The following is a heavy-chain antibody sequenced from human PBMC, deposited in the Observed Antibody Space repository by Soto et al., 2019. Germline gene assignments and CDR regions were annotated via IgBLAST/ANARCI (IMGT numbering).Heavy chain of an antibody. CDR1: GGSISSGGYS. CDR3: ARAIVVVPAHGDWFDP. J-gene: IGHJ5*02. CDR2: IYHSGST. Sequence: LSLTCAVSGGSISSGGYSWSWIRQPPGKGLEWIGYIYHSGSTYYNPSLKSRVTISVGRSKNQFSLKLSSVTAADTAVYYCARAIVVVPAHGDWFDPWGQGTLVTVSS. V-gene: IGHV4-30-2*01. D-gene: IGHD2-2*01.